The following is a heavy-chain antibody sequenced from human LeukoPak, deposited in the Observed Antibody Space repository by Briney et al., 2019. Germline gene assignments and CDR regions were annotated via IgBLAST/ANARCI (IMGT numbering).Heavy chain of an antibody. D-gene: IGHD3-22*01. CDR3: ARVPRQNYYDSRAPGVWFDP. J-gene: IGHJ5*02. Sequence: SETLSLTRSLSGASMSSPSYDWARLPQPPRKGLEGNGRKYSTGSTYYSPSPKAPSTRSVDTSKNQFSLKPNSVTAADTAVYYCARVPRQNYYDSRAPGVWFDPSGQGTLVTASS. V-gene: IGHV4-39*01. CDR1: GASMSSPSYD. CDR2: KYSTGST.